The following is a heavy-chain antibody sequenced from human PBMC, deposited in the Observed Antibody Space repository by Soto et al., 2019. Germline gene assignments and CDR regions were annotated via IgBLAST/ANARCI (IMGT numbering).Heavy chain of an antibody. Sequence: ASVKVSCKASGYTFTNSAIHWVRQAPGQRLEWMGWINAGNGNTKYSQKFQGRVTITRDTSASTAYMGLSSLRSEDTAVYYCARYSGYDYFFDFWGHGTLVTVSS. CDR1: GYTFTNSA. J-gene: IGHJ4*01. CDR3: ARYSGYDYFFDF. V-gene: IGHV1-3*01. CDR2: INAGNGNT. D-gene: IGHD5-12*01.